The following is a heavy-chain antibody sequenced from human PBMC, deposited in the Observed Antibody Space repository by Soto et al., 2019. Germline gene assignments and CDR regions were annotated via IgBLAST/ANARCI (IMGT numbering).Heavy chain of an antibody. D-gene: IGHD6-13*01. CDR3: ARDPPYSSSWYLRPYYYYGMDV. J-gene: IGHJ6*02. Sequence: QVQLVESGGGVVQPGRSPRLSCAASGFTFSSYAMHWVRQAPGKGLEWVAVISYDGSNKYYADSVKGRFTISRDNSKNTLYLQMNSLRAEDTAVYYCARDPPYSSSWYLRPYYYYGMDVWGQGTTVTVSS. CDR2: ISYDGSNK. CDR1: GFTFSSYA. V-gene: IGHV3-30-3*01.